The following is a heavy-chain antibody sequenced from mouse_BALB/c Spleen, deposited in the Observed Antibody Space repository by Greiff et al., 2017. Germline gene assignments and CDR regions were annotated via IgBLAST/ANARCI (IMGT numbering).Heavy chain of an antibody. CDR2: ISYSGST. Sequence: EVQGVESGPGLVKPSQSLSLTCTVTGYSITSDYAWNWIRQFPGNKLEWMGYISYSGSTTYNPSLKSRISFTRDTSKNYFFLQLNSVTTEDTATYYCARAGYDGYYWGQGTTLTVSS. CDR1: GYSITSDYA. D-gene: IGHD2-3*01. V-gene: IGHV3-2*02. J-gene: IGHJ2*01. CDR3: ARAGYDGYY.